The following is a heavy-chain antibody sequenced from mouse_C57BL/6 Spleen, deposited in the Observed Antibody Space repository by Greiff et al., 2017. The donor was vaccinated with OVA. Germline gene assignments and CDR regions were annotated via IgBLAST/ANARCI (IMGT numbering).Heavy chain of an antibody. J-gene: IGHJ3*01. V-gene: IGHV5-17*01. CDR3: ARAGKTGNFFAY. Sequence: EVQLVESGGGLVKPGGSLKLSCAASGFTFSDYGMHWVRQAPEKGLEWVAYISSGSSTIYYADTVKGRFTISRDNAKNTLFLQMTSLRSEDTAMYYCARAGKTGNFFAYWGQGTLVTVSA. CDR2: ISSGSSTI. CDR1: GFTFSDYG. D-gene: IGHD4-1*01.